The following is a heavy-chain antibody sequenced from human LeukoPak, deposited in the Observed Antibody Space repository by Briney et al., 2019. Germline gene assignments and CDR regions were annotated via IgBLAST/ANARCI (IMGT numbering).Heavy chain of an antibody. D-gene: IGHD3-10*01. J-gene: IGHJ4*02. V-gene: IGHV1-2*02. CDR3: ARVSSSGDYYDN. CDR1: GYTFTGYY. Sequence: ASVKFSCKASGYTFTGYYMHWVRQAPGQGLEWMGWINPNGGGTHYAQKFQGRVTMTTDTSISTAYMELGGLRYDDTAVYYCARVSSSGDYYDNWGQGTLVTVSS. CDR2: INPNGGGT.